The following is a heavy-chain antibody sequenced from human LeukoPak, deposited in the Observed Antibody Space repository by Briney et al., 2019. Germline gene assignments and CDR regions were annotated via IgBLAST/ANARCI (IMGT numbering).Heavy chain of an antibody. V-gene: IGHV3-30*01. CDR1: GFTFSSYA. Sequence: PGGPLRLSCAASGFTFSSYAMHWVRQAPGKGLEWVAVISYDGSNKYYADSVKGRFTISRGNSKNTLYLQMNSLRAEDTAVYYCARQRDYSGNRPDAFDIWGQGTMVTVSS. CDR2: ISYDGSNK. D-gene: IGHD4-23*01. CDR3: ARQRDYSGNRPDAFDI. J-gene: IGHJ3*02.